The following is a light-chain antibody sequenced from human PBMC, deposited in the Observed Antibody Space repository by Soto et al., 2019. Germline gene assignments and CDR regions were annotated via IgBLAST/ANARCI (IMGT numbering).Light chain of an antibody. J-gene: IGKJ1*01. V-gene: IGKV1-6*01. CDR2: SSS. Sequence: AIRMTQSPSSLSASVGDRVTITCRASQHIRNDLGWYQQKPGRAHKLLIYSSSTLQSGVPSRFNGSGSGTDFTLSISSLQPEDFATYYCLQDYAFPWTFGQGTNVEVK. CDR1: QHIRND. CDR3: LQDYAFPWT.